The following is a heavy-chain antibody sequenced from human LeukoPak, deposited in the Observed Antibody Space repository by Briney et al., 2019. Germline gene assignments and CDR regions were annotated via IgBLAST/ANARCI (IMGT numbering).Heavy chain of an antibody. D-gene: IGHD1-20*01. CDR2: ISGSGGST. CDR3: ARESSPYNWNGAHLDY. Sequence: PGGSLRLSCAASGFTFSSYAMSWVRQAPGKGLEWVSAISGSGGSTYYADSVKGRFTISRDNSKNTLYLQMNSLRAEDTAVYYCARESSPYNWNGAHLDYWGQGTLVTVSS. J-gene: IGHJ4*02. V-gene: IGHV3-23*01. CDR1: GFTFSSYA.